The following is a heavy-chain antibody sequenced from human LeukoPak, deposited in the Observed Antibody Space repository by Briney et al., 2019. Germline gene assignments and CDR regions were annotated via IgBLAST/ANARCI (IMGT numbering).Heavy chain of an antibody. CDR3: ARDSLYWTVTTSHDVVTEVQGPF. CDR1: GFTFDDYA. J-gene: IGHJ4*02. V-gene: IGHV3-9*01. Sequence: PGGSLRLSCAASGFTFDDYAMHWVRQAPGKGLEWVSGISWNSGSIGYADSVKGRFTISRDNAKNSLYLQMNSLRAEDTAVYYCARDSLYWTVTTSHDVVTEVQGPFWGQGTLVTVSS. CDR2: ISWNSGSI. D-gene: IGHD4-17*01.